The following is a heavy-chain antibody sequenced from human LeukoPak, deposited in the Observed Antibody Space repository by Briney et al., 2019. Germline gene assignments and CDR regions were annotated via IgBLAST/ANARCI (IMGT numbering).Heavy chain of an antibody. D-gene: IGHD4-17*01. CDR1: GYTLTELS. J-gene: IGHJ6*04. CDR2: FDPEDGET. V-gene: IGHV1-24*01. Sequence: ASVKVSRKVSGYTLTELSMHWVRQAPGKGLEWMGGFDPEDGETIYAQKLQGRVTMTEDTSTDTAYMELSSLRSEDTAVYYCATDLPSGQTTVTTMDYGMDVWGKGTTVTVSS. CDR3: ATDLPSGQTTVTTMDYGMDV.